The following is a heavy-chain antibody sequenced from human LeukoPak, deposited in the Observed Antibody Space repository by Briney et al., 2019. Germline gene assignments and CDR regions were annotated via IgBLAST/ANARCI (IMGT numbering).Heavy chain of an antibody. Sequence: GGSLRLSCAASGFTFSSYSMNWVRQAPGKGLEWVSSISSSSSYIYYADSVKGRFTISRDNAKNSLYLQMNSLRAEDTAVYYCARDDYCSSTSCYTFDYWGQGTLVTVSS. CDR2: ISSSSSYI. CDR1: GFTFSSYS. D-gene: IGHD2-2*02. V-gene: IGHV3-21*01. CDR3: ARDDYCSSTSCYTFDY. J-gene: IGHJ4*02.